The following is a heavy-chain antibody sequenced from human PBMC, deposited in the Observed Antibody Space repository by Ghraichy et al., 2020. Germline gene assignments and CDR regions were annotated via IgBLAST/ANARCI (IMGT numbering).Heavy chain of an antibody. J-gene: IGHJ4*02. Sequence: GGSLRLSCAASGFTFSTYAMSWVRQAPGKGLEWVSAISGSGGSTYYADSVKGRFTISRDNSKNTLYLQMNSLRAEDTAVYYCAKGQGGYCSGGSCSLDYWGQGTLVTVSS. CDR2: ISGSGGST. CDR1: GFTFSTYA. V-gene: IGHV3-23*01. D-gene: IGHD2-15*01. CDR3: AKGQGGYCSGGSCSLDY.